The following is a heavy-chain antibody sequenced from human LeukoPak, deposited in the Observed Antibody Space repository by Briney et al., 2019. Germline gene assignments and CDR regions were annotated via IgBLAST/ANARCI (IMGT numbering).Heavy chain of an antibody. V-gene: IGHV3-30*02. CDR3: AKDLGYSGYDPLGL. CDR1: GFTFSSYG. J-gene: IGHJ4*02. CDR2: IRYDGSNK. D-gene: IGHD5-12*01. Sequence: GGSLRLSXAASGFTFSSYGMHWVRQAPGKGLEWVAFIRYDGSNKYYADSVKGRFTISRDNSKNRLYLQMNSLRAEDTAVYYCAKDLGYSGYDPLGLWGQGTLVTVSS.